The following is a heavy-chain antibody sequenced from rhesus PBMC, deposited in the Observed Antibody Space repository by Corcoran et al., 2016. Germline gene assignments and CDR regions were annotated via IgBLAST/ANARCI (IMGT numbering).Heavy chain of an antibody. D-gene: IGHD1-44*01. V-gene: IGHV4-165*01. Sequence: QVQLQESGPGLVKPSETLSLTCAVSGGSFSDFYWGWVRHPPGKGLEWIGYINGDGGHSDYNPALKSRVTISADTSKNQFSRKLSSVTAADTAVYYCARGGNCLDYWGQGVLVTVSS. CDR2: INGDGGHS. CDR1: GGSFSDFY. J-gene: IGHJ4*01. CDR3: ARGGNCLDY.